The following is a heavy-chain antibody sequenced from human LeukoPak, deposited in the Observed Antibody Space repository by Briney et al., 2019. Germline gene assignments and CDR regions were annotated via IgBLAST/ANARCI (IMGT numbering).Heavy chain of an antibody. CDR1: GFTFSVYW. J-gene: IGHJ4*02. D-gene: IGHD2-2*01. CDR2: IKQDGSEK. V-gene: IGHV3-7*03. Sequence: PGGSLRLSCAASGFTFSVYWMSWVRQAPGKGLEWVANIKQDGSEKYYVDSVKGRFTISRDNAKNSLYLQMNSLRAEDTAVYYCAKRPKRLGYCSSTSCYFDYWGQGTLVTVSS. CDR3: AKRPKRLGYCSSTSCYFDY.